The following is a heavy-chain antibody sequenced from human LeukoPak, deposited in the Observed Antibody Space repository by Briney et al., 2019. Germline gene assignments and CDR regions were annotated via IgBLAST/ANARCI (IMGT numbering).Heavy chain of an antibody. J-gene: IGHJ4*02. V-gene: IGHV4-31*03. CDR3: ARELIYDSRIDY. D-gene: IGHD3-22*01. Sequence: SQTLSLTCTVSGGSISSGGYYWSWIRQHPGKGLEWIGYIYYSGSTYYNPSLKSRVTIPVDTSKNQFSLKLSSVTAADTAVYYCARELIYDSRIDYWGQGTLVTVSS. CDR1: GGSISSGGYY. CDR2: IYYSGST.